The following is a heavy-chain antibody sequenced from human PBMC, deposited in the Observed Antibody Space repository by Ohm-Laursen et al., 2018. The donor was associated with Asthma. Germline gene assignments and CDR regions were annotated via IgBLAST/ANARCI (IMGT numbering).Heavy chain of an antibody. J-gene: IGHJ4*02. CDR1: GFTFSSYS. D-gene: IGHD2-15*01. CDR3: AKVDSAGGDIVVVVAANY. V-gene: IGHV3-48*01. CDR2: ISSSSSTI. Sequence: SLRLSCTASGFTFSSYSMNWVRQAPGKGLEWVSYISSSSSTIYYADSVKGRFTISRDNSKNTLYLQMNSLRAEDTAVYYCAKVDSAGGDIVVVVAANYWGQGTLVTVSS.